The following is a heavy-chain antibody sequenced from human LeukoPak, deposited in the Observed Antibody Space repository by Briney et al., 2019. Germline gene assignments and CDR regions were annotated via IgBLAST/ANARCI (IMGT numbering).Heavy chain of an antibody. CDR3: AREYGFGSGSYYP. D-gene: IGHD3-10*01. V-gene: IGHV3-74*01. Sequence: GGSLRLSCAASGFTFSTYWMHWVRQAPGKGPVWVSRIKSDGSSTNYADSVKGRFTISRNNAKNTLYLQMNSLRAEDTAVYYCAREYGFGSGSYYPWGQGTLVTVSS. CDR1: GFTFSTYW. CDR2: IKSDGSST. J-gene: IGHJ5*02.